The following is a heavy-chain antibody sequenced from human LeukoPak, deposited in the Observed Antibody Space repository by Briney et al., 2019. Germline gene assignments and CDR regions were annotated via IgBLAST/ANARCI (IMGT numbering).Heavy chain of an antibody. J-gene: IGHJ6*02. CDR1: GFTFSSYA. V-gene: IGHV3-23*01. D-gene: IGHD3-10*01. CDR3: AERMVRGGYGMDV. Sequence: GGSLRLSCAASGFTFSSYAMSWVRQAPGKGLEWVSAISGSGGSTYYADSVKGRFTISRDNSKNTLYLQMNSLRAEDTAVYYCAERMVRGGYGMDVWGQGTTVTVSS. CDR2: ISGSGGST.